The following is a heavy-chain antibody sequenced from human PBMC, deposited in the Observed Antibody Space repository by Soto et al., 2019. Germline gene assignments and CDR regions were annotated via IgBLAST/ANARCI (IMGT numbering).Heavy chain of an antibody. Sequence: PGGSLGLSCVASGFVFNKYWMSWVRQAPGKGPEWVASIKYDESEKYYVDSVKGRFTVSRDNAKNSLYLQMNSLRAEDTAVYYCARISRRGPKSITGTTEGYYYYGMDVWGQGTTVTVSS. CDR1: GFVFNKYW. CDR2: IKYDESEK. D-gene: IGHD1-7*01. V-gene: IGHV3-7*01. CDR3: ARISRRGPKSITGTTEGYYYYGMDV. J-gene: IGHJ6*02.